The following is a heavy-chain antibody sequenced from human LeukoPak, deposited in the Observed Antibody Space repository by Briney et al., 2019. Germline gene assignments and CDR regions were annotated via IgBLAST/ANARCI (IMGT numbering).Heavy chain of an antibody. CDR1: GFTFSKHG. CDR3: ARARRGVLRYFDWLPRTYYYYYMDV. J-gene: IGHJ6*03. V-gene: IGHV3-48*01. CDR2: ISSSSSTI. Sequence: GGSLRLSCAASGFTFSKHGMDWVRQAPGKGLEWVSYISSSSSTIYYADSVKGRFTISRDNAKDSLYLQMNSLRAEDTAVYYCARARRGVLRYFDWLPRTYYYYYMDVWGKGTTVTVSS. D-gene: IGHD3-9*01.